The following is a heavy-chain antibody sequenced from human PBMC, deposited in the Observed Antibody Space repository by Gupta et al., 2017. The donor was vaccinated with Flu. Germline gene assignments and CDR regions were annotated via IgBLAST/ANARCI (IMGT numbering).Heavy chain of an antibody. CDR3: AKVSNRQAWLLHHDAFDI. V-gene: IGHV3-23*01. Sequence: EVQLLESGGGLVQPGGSLRLSCAASGFTFRTYAMSWVRQAPGKGLYWVSAITGSGISTYYADSVKGRFTISRDNSKNTLYLQMTSLRAEDTAVYYCAKVSNRQAWLLHHDAFDIWGQGTMVTVSS. CDR2: ITGSGIST. J-gene: IGHJ3*02. CDR1: GFTFRTYA. D-gene: IGHD3-22*01.